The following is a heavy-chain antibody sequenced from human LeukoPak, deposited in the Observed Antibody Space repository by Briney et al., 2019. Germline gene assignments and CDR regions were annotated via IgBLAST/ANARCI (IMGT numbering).Heavy chain of an antibody. CDR2: ISSDGTNK. CDR3: AKDPGTWNSIAFDI. V-gene: IGHV3-30*18. D-gene: IGHD1-7*01. Sequence: PGGSLRLSCAASGFTLSNYAMHWVRQAPGKGLEWVALISSDGTNKFYGDSVKGRFSISRDSSKNTLYLEMNSLRAEDTAVYYCAKDPGTWNSIAFDIWGQGTMVTVSS. J-gene: IGHJ3*02. CDR1: GFTLSNYA.